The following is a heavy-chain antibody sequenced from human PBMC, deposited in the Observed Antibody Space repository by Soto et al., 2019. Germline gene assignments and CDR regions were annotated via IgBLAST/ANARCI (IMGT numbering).Heavy chain of an antibody. Sequence: GASVKVSCKASGGTFSSYAISWVRQAPGQGLEWMGGIIPIFGTANYAQKFQGRVTITADESTSTAYMELSSLRSEDTAVYYCAREGDTADHSSSWYGDQRNWFDPWGQGTLVTVSS. CDR1: GGTFSSYA. CDR2: IIPIFGTA. D-gene: IGHD6-13*01. V-gene: IGHV1-69*13. J-gene: IGHJ5*02. CDR3: AREGDTADHSSSWYGDQRNWFDP.